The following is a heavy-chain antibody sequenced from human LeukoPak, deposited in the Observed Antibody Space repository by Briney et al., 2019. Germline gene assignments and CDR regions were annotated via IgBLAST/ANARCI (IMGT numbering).Heavy chain of an antibody. CDR1: GGTFSSYA. D-gene: IGHD3-22*01. V-gene: IGHV1-69*13. CDR2: IIPIFGTA. CDR3: ARGDNYYDSSGYYY. Sequence: ASVKVSCKASGGTFSSYAISWVRQAPGQGLEWMGGIIPIFGTANCAQKFQGRVTITADESTSTAYMELSSLRSEDTAVYYCARGDNYYDSSGYYYWGQGTLVTVSS. J-gene: IGHJ4*02.